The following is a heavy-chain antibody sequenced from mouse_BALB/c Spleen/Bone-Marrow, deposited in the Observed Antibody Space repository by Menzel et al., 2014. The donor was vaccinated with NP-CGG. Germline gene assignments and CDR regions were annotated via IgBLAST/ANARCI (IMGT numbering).Heavy chain of an antibody. D-gene: IGHD2-3*01. CDR1: GFTFSDYY. Sequence: EVQVVESGGGLVQPGGSLKLSCAPSGFTFSDYYMYWVRQTPEKRLEWVVYISNGGGSTYYPDTVKGRFTISRDNAKNTLYLQMSRLKSEDTATYYCARPLYDGYYVAYWGQGTLVTVSA. CDR2: ISNGGGST. CDR3: ARPLYDGYYVAY. V-gene: IGHV5-12*01. J-gene: IGHJ3*01.